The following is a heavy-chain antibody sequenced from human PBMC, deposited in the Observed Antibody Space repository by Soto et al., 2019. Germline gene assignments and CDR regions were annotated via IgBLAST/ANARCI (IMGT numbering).Heavy chain of an antibody. V-gene: IGHV5-51*01. J-gene: IGHJ6*02. CDR1: GYSFTSYW. CDR2: IYPGDSDT. Sequence: EVQLVQSGAEVKKPGESLKISCKGSGYSFTSYWIGWVRQMPGKGLEWMGIIYPGDSDTRYSPSFQGQVTISADKSISTAYLQWSSLKASDTAMYYCARQSRVSVLYSGYDWGMDVWGQGTTVTVSS. CDR3: ARQSRVSVLYSGYDWGMDV. D-gene: IGHD5-12*01.